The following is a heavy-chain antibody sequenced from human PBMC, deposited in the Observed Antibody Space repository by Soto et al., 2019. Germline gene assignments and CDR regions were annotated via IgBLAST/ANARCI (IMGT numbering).Heavy chain of an antibody. V-gene: IGHV3-49*04. Sequence: GGSLRLSCTGSGFNFGNYALSWVRQAPGKGPEWVGFIRSEAYGGTTDYAASVKGRFIISRDDSKSIAYLEINSLQTDDTAVYYCTRYYYESSGYYVYWGQGTLVTVSS. CDR3: TRYYYESSGYYVY. J-gene: IGHJ4*02. D-gene: IGHD3-22*01. CDR1: GFNFGNYA. CDR2: IRSEAYGGTT.